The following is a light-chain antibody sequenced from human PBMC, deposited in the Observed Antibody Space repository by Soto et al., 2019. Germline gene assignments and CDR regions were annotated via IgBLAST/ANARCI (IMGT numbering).Light chain of an antibody. J-gene: IGKJ5*01. Sequence: MIQSPDTLSMYPGEIATLSCRASRGIKSNLAWYQQRPGQAPRLLIYDAATRATGVPPRFSGRGSGTEFTLTISSLQSEDFAIHYCQQYTTLLPITFAQGGLLEIK. V-gene: IGKV3-15*01. CDR1: RGIKSN. CDR3: QQYTTLLPIT. CDR2: DAA.